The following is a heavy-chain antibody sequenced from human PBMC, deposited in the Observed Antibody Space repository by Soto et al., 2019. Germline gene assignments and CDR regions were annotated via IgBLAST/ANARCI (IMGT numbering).Heavy chain of an antibody. D-gene: IGHD3-10*01. V-gene: IGHV1-2*02. CDR1: GYTFTAYY. CDR2: INTKLGDT. J-gene: IGHJ6*02. Sequence: QVQLVQSGAEVKEPGDSVRVSCEASGYTFTAYYIHWVRQVPGQGLEWMGWINTKLGDTTYAQDFHDRVAMTRDMSISTVYMEVSRLTSDGTAIYYCARNMDYYYGPGSGNGHGVWGHGTTVTVFS. CDR3: ARNMDYYYGPGSGNGHGV.